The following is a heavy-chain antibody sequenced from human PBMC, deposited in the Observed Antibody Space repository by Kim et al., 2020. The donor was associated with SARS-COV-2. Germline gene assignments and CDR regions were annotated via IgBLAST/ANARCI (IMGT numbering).Heavy chain of an antibody. V-gene: IGHV3-33*04. D-gene: IGHD1-26*01. CDR2: IWYDGSEK. CDR1: GFTFSAFG. CDR3: ARDPVGGSKNSFYYYYMDV. J-gene: IGHJ6*03. Sequence: GGSLRLSCAASGFTFSAFGMHWVRQAPGKGLEWVAVIWYDGSEKYYGDSVKGRFTISRDNSKNTLYLHMNSLRAEDTAVYYCARDPVGGSKNSFYYYYMDVWGKGTTVTVSS.